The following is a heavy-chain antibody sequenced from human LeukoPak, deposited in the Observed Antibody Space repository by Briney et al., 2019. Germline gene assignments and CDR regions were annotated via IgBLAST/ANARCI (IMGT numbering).Heavy chain of an antibody. Sequence: SETLSLTCTVSGGSISSGDYYWSWIRQPPGKGLEWIGYIYYSGSTYYNPSLKSRVTMSVDTSKNQFSLKLSSVTAADTAVYYCARDSSSWYYYYGMDVWGQGTTVAVSS. CDR2: IYYSGST. J-gene: IGHJ6*02. D-gene: IGHD6-13*01. CDR1: GGSISSGDYY. V-gene: IGHV4-30-4*01. CDR3: ARDSSSWYYYYGMDV.